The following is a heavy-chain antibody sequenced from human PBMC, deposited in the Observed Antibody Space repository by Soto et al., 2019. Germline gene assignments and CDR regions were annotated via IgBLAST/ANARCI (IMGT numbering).Heavy chain of an antibody. CDR1: GGSISSGDYY. D-gene: IGHD3-22*01. CDR2: IYYSGST. V-gene: IGHV4-30-4*01. Sequence: SETLSLTCTVSGGSISSGDYYWSWIRQPPGKGLEWIGYIYYSGSTYYNASLKSRVTISVDTSKNQFSLKLSSVTAADTAVYYCARDGYYDSSGYRFDYWGQGTLVTVSS. J-gene: IGHJ4*02. CDR3: ARDGYYDSSGYRFDY.